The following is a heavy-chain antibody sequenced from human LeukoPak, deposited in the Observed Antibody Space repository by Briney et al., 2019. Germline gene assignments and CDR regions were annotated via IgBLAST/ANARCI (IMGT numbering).Heavy chain of an antibody. D-gene: IGHD2-2*01. Sequence: GGSLRLSCAASGFTFSSYSMNWVRQAPGKGLEWVSYISSSSSSIYYTDSVKGRFTISRDNAKNSLYLQMNSLRAEDTGVYYCARIWVAVLPADGMDVWGIGTTVTVSS. V-gene: IGHV3-48*04. J-gene: IGHJ6*04. CDR2: ISSSSSSI. CDR3: ARIWVAVLPADGMDV. CDR1: GFTFSSYS.